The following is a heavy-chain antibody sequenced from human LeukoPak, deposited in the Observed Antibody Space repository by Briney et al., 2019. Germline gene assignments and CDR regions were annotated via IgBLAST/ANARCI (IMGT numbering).Heavy chain of an antibody. CDR1: GGSISTYY. CDR2: IYYSGST. CDR3: ARGYSYGNPYGMDV. V-gene: IGHV4-59*01. Sequence: PSETLSLTCTVSGGSISTYYWSWIRQPPGKGLEWIGYIYYSGSTDYNPSLKSRVTISVDTSKNQFSLKLSSVTAADTAGYYCARGYSYGNPYGMDVWGQGTTVTVSS. J-gene: IGHJ6*02. D-gene: IGHD5-18*01.